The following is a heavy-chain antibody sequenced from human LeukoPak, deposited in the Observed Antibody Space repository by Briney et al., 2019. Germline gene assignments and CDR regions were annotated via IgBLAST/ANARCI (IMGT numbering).Heavy chain of an antibody. CDR2: IYPGDSDT. CDR3: ARRIYSDAFDI. D-gene: IGHD5-18*01. Sequence: GESLKVSCKGSGYSFTNYWIDWVRQMPGKGLEWMGTIYPGDSDTRYSSSFQGQVTISADQSISTAYLQWSSLKASDTAMYYCARRIYSDAFDIWGQGTMVTVSS. V-gene: IGHV5-51*01. J-gene: IGHJ3*02. CDR1: GYSFTNYW.